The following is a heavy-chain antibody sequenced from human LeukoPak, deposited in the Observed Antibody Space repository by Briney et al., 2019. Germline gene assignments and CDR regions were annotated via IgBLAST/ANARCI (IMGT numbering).Heavy chain of an antibody. CDR3: ARDAGGYDS. V-gene: IGHV3-7*01. CDR2: IKEDGSKD. Sequence: GWSLRLSCAASGFSFSTYWMSWVRQTPGKGLEWVANIKEDGSKDYYVDSVKGRFTISRDNAKNSLYLQMNSLRVEDSAVYYCARDAGGYDSWGQGTLVTVSS. D-gene: IGHD5-12*01. CDR1: GFSFSTYW. J-gene: IGHJ5*01.